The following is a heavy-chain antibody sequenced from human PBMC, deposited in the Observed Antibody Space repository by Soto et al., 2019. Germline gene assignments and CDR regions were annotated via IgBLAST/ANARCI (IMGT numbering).Heavy chain of an antibody. J-gene: IGHJ5*02. D-gene: IGHD3-9*01. CDR2: IYHSGST. CDR3: ARAGTYDILTGYYNARFDP. CDR1: GGSISSGGYS. V-gene: IGHV4-30-2*01. Sequence: PSETLSLTCAVSGGSISSGGYSWSWIRQPPGKGLEWIGYIYHSGSTYYNPSLKSRVTISVDRSKNQFSLKLSSVTAADTAVYYCARAGTYDILTGYYNARFDPWGQGTLVTVSS.